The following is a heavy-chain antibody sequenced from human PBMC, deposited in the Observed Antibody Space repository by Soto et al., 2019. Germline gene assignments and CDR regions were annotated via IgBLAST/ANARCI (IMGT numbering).Heavy chain of an antibody. CDR2: IYFSGSA. D-gene: IGHD3-10*01. CDR3: ARARGGVRGEEDWFDP. CDR1: AGAISNGDFY. Sequence: QVQLQESGPRLVKPSETLSLTCTVSAGAISNGDFYWTWIRQPPGKGLEWIGYIYFSGSAYYNPSLLSGVTMSVDTSKNQFSLKLSSVTAADTAVYYCARARGGVRGEEDWFDPWGQGTLVTVSS. V-gene: IGHV4-30-4*01. J-gene: IGHJ5*02.